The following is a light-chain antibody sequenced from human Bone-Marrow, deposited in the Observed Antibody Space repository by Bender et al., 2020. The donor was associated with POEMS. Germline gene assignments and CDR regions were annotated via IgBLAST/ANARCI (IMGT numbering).Light chain of an antibody. V-gene: IGLV2-14*01. CDR2: EVS. Sequence: QSALTQPRSVSGSPGQSVTISCTGTSSDVGTYNFVSWYQQHPGKAPKLMIYEVSNRPSGVSNRFSGSKSGNTASLTIAELQAEDEADYYCSSYTSTSTRVFGTGTKVTVL. CDR3: SSYTSTSTRV. CDR1: SSDVGTYNF. J-gene: IGLJ1*01.